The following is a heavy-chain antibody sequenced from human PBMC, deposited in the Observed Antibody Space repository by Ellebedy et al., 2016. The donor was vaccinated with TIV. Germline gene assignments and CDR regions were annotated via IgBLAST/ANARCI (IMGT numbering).Heavy chain of an antibody. Sequence: SETLSLXCAVSGDSISSSNWWSWVRPPPGKGLEWIGEIFHSGSTNYSPSLKSRVTMSIDKSKNQFSLELTSVTAADTAVYYCARELSGNFFDFWGQGTLVTVSS. J-gene: IGHJ4*02. CDR1: GDSISSSNW. CDR3: ARELSGNFFDF. CDR2: IFHSGST. D-gene: IGHD1-26*01. V-gene: IGHV4-4*02.